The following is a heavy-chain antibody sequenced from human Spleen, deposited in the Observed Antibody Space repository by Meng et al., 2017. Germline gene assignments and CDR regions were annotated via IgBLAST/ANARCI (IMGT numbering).Heavy chain of an antibody. Sequence: QVQLQQWGAGLLQPTETLSFTCAVSSGPFSGYHWTWIRQPPGKGLEWIGEIHHDGSANYDPSVRGRVTISVDTSKSQFSLNLRSVTAADTAVYYCARALGGATYYFDYWGQGTLVTVSS. V-gene: IGHV4-34*01. CDR2: IHHDGSA. D-gene: IGHD1-26*01. CDR3: ARALGGATYYFDY. CDR1: SGPFSGYH. J-gene: IGHJ4*02.